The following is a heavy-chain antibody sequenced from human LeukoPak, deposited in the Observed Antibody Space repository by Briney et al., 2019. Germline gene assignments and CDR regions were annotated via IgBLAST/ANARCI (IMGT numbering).Heavy chain of an antibody. CDR2: ISSSSSYI. CDR1: GFTFSSYS. CDR3: ARVDSSGYYYGGVDYFDY. V-gene: IGHV3-21*01. Sequence: PGGSLRLSCAASGFTFSSYSINWVRQAPGKGLGWVSSISSSSSYIYYADSVKGRFTISRDNAKNSLYLQMNSLRAEDTAVYYCARVDSSGYYYGGVDYFDYWGQGTLVTVSS. J-gene: IGHJ4*02. D-gene: IGHD3-22*01.